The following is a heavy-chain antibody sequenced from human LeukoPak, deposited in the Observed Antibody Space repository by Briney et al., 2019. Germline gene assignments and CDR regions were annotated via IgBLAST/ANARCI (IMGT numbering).Heavy chain of an antibody. Sequence: GGSPRLSCAASGFTFSSYGMHWVRQAPGKGLEWVAVIWYDGSNKYYADSVKGRFTISRDNSKNTLYLQMNSLRAEDTAVYYCARDRRVVAATYYYYYYGMDVWGQGTTVTVSS. J-gene: IGHJ6*02. CDR3: ARDRRVVAATYYYYYYGMDV. V-gene: IGHV3-33*01. CDR2: IWYDGSNK. CDR1: GFTFSSYG. D-gene: IGHD2-15*01.